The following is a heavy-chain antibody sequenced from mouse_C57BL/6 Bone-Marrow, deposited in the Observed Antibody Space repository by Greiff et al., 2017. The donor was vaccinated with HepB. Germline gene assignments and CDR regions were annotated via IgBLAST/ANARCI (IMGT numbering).Heavy chain of an antibody. J-gene: IGHJ2*01. V-gene: IGHV1-54*01. Sequence: QVQLKESGAELVRPGTSVKVSCKASGYAFTNYLIEWVKQRPGQGLEWIGVINPGSGGTNYNEKFKGKATLTADKSSSTAYIQLSSLTSEDSAVYFCARSPLYFDYWGQGTTLTVSS. CDR2: INPGSGGT. CDR1: GYAFTNYL. CDR3: ARSPLYFDY.